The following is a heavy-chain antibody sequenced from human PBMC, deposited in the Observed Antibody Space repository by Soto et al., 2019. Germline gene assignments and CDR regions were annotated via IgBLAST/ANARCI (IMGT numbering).Heavy chain of an antibody. J-gene: IGHJ4*02. Sequence: GGSLRLSCAASGFTFSSYAMTWVRQAPGKGLEWVSGISGSGGNTYSADSVKGRFTISRDNSKNTLYLQMNSLRAEDTAIYYCAKAYCSIISCSRGYWDDWGQGTLVTVSS. CDR1: GFTFSSYA. D-gene: IGHD2-2*01. CDR3: AKAYCSIISCSRGYWDD. V-gene: IGHV3-23*01. CDR2: ISGSGGNT.